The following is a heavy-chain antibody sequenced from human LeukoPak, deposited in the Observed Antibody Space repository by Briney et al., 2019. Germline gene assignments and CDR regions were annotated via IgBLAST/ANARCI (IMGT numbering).Heavy chain of an antibody. J-gene: IGHJ5*02. CDR1: GYSISSGYF. CDR2: VYHTGAT. D-gene: IGHD3-9*01. CDR3: SRSRGHTISANWFDP. Sequence: PSETLSLTCGVSGYSISSGYFWVWIRPPPGKGLEWLGSVYHTGATYYHPSLRSPVTISVDTSNNQFSLELNSVTAADTALYYCSRSRGHTISANWFDPWGQGTLVTVSS. V-gene: IGHV4-38-2*01.